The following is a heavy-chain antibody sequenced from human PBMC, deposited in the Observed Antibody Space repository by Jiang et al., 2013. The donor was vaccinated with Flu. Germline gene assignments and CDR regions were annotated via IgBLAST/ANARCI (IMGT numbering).Heavy chain of an antibody. CDR2: TSASSGTI. D-gene: IGHD1/OR15-1a*01. V-gene: IGHV3-48*01. J-gene: IGHJ6*02. Sequence: RYSMHWSARLQEGPEWISYTSASSGTIYYADSVKGRFTISRDNAKNSLYLQMNSLRPEDTAVYFCARGGAGTGSVGYYYGMDVWGQGTTVTVYS. CDR3: ARGGAGTGSVGYYYGMDV. CDR1: RYS.